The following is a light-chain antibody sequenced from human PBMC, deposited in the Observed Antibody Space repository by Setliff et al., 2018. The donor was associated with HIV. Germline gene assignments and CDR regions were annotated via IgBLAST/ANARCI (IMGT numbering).Light chain of an antibody. CDR1: SSDVGGYSH. CDR3: CSYAHTTTPSYV. CDR2: EVR. Sequence: QSVLTQPASVSGSPGQSITISCTGTSSDVGGYSHVSWYQQHPGKAPKLIIYEVRNRPSGVSNRFSGSKSGNTASLTISGLRAEDEADYCCCSYAHTTTPSYVFGTGTKVTVL. J-gene: IGLJ1*01. V-gene: IGLV2-14*01.